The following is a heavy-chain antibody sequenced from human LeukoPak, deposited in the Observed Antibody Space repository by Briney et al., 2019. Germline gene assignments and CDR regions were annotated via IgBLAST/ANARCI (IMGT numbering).Heavy chain of an antibody. D-gene: IGHD3-9*01. V-gene: IGHV4-30-4*01. J-gene: IGHJ3*02. CDR2: IYYSGGT. CDR3: ARSYYDILTGPGGFDI. Sequence: SETLSLTCTVSGGSISSGDYYCSWISQPPGKGLEWIGYIYYSGGTYYNPSLKSRVTISVDTSKNQFSLKLSSVTAADTAVYYCARSYYDILTGPGGFDIWGQGAMVTVSS. CDR1: GGSISSGDYY.